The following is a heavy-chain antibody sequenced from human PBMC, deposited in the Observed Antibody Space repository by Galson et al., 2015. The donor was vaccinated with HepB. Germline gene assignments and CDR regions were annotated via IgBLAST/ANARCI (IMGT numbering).Heavy chain of an antibody. CDR1: GFTVGNNY. J-gene: IGHJ5*02. Sequence: SLRLSCAASGFTVGNNYMSWVRQAPGKGLEWVSLMYSGGKAYYADSVKGRFIISRDRSENTLYLQMHNLRAEDTAIYYCTGESHKGTWGQGTLVTVSS. CDR2: MYSGGKA. CDR3: TGESHKGT. V-gene: IGHV3-53*01.